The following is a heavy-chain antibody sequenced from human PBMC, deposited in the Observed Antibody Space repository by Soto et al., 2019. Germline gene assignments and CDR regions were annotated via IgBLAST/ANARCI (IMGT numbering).Heavy chain of an antibody. D-gene: IGHD3-9*01. Sequence: GGSLRLSCVASGFTFSNYAMSWVRQTPGQGLEWVSSISVSGDTIFYADSVKGRFTMSRDNSKNTLFVQMNSLRAEDTAVYYCAKGSTGSVYSSMGVWGKGTTVTVSS. J-gene: IGHJ6*04. CDR2: ISVSGDTI. CDR1: GFTFSNYA. V-gene: IGHV3-23*01. CDR3: AKGSTGSVYSSMGV.